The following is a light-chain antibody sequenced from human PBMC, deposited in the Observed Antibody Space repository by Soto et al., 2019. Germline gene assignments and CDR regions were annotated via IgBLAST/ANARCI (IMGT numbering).Light chain of an antibody. CDR3: SSYAGSDTYVL. CDR2: EGT. CDR1: SSDVGSSDL. J-gene: IGLJ2*01. Sequence: QSALTQPASVSGSPGQSITLSCTGTSSDVGSSDLVSWYQQYPGKAPKLIICEGTKRPSGVSDRFSGSQSGNTASLTISGLQAEDEADSYCSSYAGSDTYVLFGGGTKLTVL. V-gene: IGLV2-23*01.